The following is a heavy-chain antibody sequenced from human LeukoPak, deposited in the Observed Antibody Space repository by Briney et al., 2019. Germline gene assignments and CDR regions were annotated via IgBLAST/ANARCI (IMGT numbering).Heavy chain of an antibody. CDR2: ISYDGSNK. D-gene: IGHD3-16*02. V-gene: IGHV3-30-3*01. J-gene: IGHJ4*02. Sequence: GRSLRLSCAASGFTFSSYAMHWVRQAPGKGLEWVAVISYDGSNKYYADSVKGRFTISRDNSKNTLYLQMNSLRAEDTAVYYCARSTITFGGVIVPFDYWGQGTLVTVSS. CDR1: GFTFSSYA. CDR3: ARSTITFGGVIVPFDY.